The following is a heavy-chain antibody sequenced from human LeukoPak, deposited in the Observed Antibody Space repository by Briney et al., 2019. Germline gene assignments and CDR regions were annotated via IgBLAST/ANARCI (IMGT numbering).Heavy chain of an antibody. Sequence: PSETLSLTCTVSGSSISSGSYYWSWIRQPAGKGLEWIGRIYTSGSTNYNPSLKSRVTISVDTSKNQFSLKLSSVTAAETAVYYCARGRYSSSWSPFDYWGQGTLVTVSS. D-gene: IGHD6-13*01. CDR1: GSSISSGSYY. V-gene: IGHV4-61*02. CDR2: IYTSGST. J-gene: IGHJ4*02. CDR3: ARGRYSSSWSPFDY.